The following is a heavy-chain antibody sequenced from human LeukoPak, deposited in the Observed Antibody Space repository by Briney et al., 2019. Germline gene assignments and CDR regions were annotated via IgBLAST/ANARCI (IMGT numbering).Heavy chain of an antibody. V-gene: IGHV1-69*05. D-gene: IGHD6-19*01. CDR1: RDTFSSYA. Sequence: SVKVSCKASRDTFSSYAIRWVRQAPGQGFEWMGGIIPMFGIANLAQKLHGRVTITTDESTITAYIELSSLRSEETAVYYCGSGALGQWLARYYFDYWGQGTLVTVSS. CDR3: GSGALGQWLARYYFDY. CDR2: IIPMFGIA. J-gene: IGHJ4*02.